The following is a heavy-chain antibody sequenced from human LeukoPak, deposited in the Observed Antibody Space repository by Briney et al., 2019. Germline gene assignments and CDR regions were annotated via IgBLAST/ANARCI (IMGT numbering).Heavy chain of an antibody. CDR3: ARDEQQLVRARGMDV. V-gene: IGHV3-7*01. CDR1: GFTFSSYW. J-gene: IGHJ6*02. Sequence: GGSLRLSCAASGFTFSSYWMNWARQAPGKGLEWVASINHNGNVNYYVDSVKGRFTISRDNSKNTLYLQMNSLRAEDTAVYYCARDEQQLVRARGMDVWGRGTTVIVSS. D-gene: IGHD6-13*01. CDR2: INHNGNVN.